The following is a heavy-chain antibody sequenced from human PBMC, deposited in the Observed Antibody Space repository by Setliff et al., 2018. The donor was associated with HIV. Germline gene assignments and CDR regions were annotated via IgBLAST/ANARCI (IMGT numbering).Heavy chain of an antibody. D-gene: IGHD6-19*01. J-gene: IGHJ4*02. V-gene: IGHV3-23*01. CDR3: AKSQVRYSSGWFFFDY. CDR1: GFTFSSYV. Sequence: GGSLRLSCGASGFTFSSYVMSWVRQAPGKGLEWVSGISGSGVSTYYADSVKGRFTISRDNSKNTLYLQINSLRAEDTAVYYCAKSQVRYSSGWFFFDYWGQGTLVTVSS. CDR2: ISGSGVST.